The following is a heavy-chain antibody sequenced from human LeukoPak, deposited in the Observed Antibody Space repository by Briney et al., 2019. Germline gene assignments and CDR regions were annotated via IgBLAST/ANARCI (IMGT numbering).Heavy chain of an antibody. D-gene: IGHD6-13*01. CDR3: ARVEGGIAAAGTFDY. CDR2: IKQDGSEK. CDR1: GFTFSSYA. V-gene: IGHV3-7*01. J-gene: IGHJ4*02. Sequence: GGSLRLSCAASGFTFSSYAMSWLRQAPGKGLEWVANIKQDGSEKYYVDSVKGRFTSSRDNAKNSLYLQMNSLRAEDTAVYYCARVEGGIAAAGTFDYWGQGTLVTVSS.